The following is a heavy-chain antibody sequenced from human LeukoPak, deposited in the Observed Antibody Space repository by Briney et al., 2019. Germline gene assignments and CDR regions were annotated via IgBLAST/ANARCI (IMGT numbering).Heavy chain of an antibody. CDR1: GGSISSYY. D-gene: IGHD6-13*01. J-gene: IGHJ3*02. V-gene: IGHV4-4*07. CDR3: ARGSSSWYLHLDAFDI. Sequence: PSGTLSLTCTVSGGSISSYYWSWIRQPAGKGLEWIGRIYTSGSTNYNPSLKSRVTMSVDTSKNQFSLKLSSVTAADTAVYYCARGSSSWYLHLDAFDIWGQGTMVTVSS. CDR2: IYTSGST.